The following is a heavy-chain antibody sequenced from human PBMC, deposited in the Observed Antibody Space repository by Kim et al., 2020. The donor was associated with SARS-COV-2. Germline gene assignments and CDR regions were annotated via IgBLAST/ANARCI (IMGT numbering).Heavy chain of an antibody. CDR3: ATRKYSSDWYWYYFDS. Sequence: SETLSLTCSVSGASMSSYYWSWIRQPPGKGLEWIGYAYYNGSTNYNPSLKSRVTISVDTSKNQFSLKLSSVTAADTAVYYCATRKYSSDWYWYYFDSWG. V-gene: IGHV4-59*01. CDR2: AYYNGST. D-gene: IGHD6-19*01. CDR1: GASMSSYY. J-gene: IGHJ4*01.